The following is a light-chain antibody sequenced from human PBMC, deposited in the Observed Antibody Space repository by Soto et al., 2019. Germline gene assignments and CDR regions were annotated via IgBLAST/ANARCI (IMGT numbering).Light chain of an antibody. J-gene: IGKJ1*01. CDR3: QQYNSYSPRT. Sequence: DIPMTQSPSLLSASVGDTVTITCRASQTISGWLAWYQQKPGKAPNLLIYDASTLENGVPSRFSGSASGTDFTLTISSLQPYDFATYYCQQYNSYSPRTFGQGTKVDIK. V-gene: IGKV1-5*01. CDR1: QTISGW. CDR2: DAS.